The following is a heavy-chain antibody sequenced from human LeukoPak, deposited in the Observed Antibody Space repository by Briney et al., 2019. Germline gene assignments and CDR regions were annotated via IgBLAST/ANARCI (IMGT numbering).Heavy chain of an antibody. D-gene: IGHD4-17*01. J-gene: IGHJ4*02. CDR1: GLTFSSYW. CDR3: AKGGTVTTSDY. CDR2: INSDGSTT. V-gene: IGHV3-74*01. Sequence: GGSLRLSCAASGLTFSSYWMHWVRQAPGKGLVWVSRINSDGSTTNYADSVKGRFTISRDNAKNTLYLQMNSLRAEDTAVYYCAKGGTVTTSDYWGQGTLVTVSS.